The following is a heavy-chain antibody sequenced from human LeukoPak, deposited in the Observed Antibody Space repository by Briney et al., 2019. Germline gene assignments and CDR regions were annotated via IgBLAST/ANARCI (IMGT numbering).Heavy chain of an antibody. Sequence: GGTLRLSCAASGFTFSNYGMTWVRQAPGKGLEWVSAITVTGGSTYYADSVKGRFTIFRDNSKSMLYLQMNSLRAEDTAVYYCAKDRGYYDSSGYQNYFDYWGQGTLVTVSS. CDR3: AKDRGYYDSSGYQNYFDY. CDR2: ITVTGGST. V-gene: IGHV3-23*01. J-gene: IGHJ4*02. D-gene: IGHD3-22*01. CDR1: GFTFSNYG.